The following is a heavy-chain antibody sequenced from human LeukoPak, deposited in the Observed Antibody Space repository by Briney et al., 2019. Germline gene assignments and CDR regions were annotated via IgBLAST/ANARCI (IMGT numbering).Heavy chain of an antibody. V-gene: IGHV4-59*01. J-gene: IGHJ4*02. D-gene: IGHD3-9*01. CDR2: IYYTGTT. Sequence: PSETLSLTCSVSGGSISIYYWTWIRQIPGKGLEWIGYIYYTGTTNYNPLFESRATISVDTSKNQFSLKLASVTAADTAVYFCARGEDFERYYLAYWGQGTLVTVSS. CDR3: ARGEDFERYYLAY. CDR1: GGSISIYY.